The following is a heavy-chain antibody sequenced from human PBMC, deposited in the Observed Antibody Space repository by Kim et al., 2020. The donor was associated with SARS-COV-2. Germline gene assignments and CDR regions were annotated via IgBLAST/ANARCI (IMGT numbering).Heavy chain of an antibody. CDR2: INHSGST. J-gene: IGHJ4*02. CDR3: ASDHYDFWSGSRGTFDY. Sequence: SETLSLNCAVFAASLSGYSWSWIRQPPGKGLEWIGEINHSGSTDYTPSLKSRVTISRDTSKISLKLSSVTAADTAVYYCASDHYDFWSGSRGTFDYWGQGSLVTVSS. CDR1: AASLSGYS. V-gene: IGHV4-34*01. D-gene: IGHD3-3*01.